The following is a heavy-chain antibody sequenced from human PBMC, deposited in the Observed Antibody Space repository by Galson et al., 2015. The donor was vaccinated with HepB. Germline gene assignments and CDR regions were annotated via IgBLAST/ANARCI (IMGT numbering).Heavy chain of an antibody. J-gene: IGHJ4*02. CDR3: ARDGTTRRIVVVPAAIGY. D-gene: IGHD2-2*02. CDR1: GFTFSSYW. V-gene: IGHV3-7*03. CDR2: IKQDGSEK. Sequence: SLRLSCAASGFTFSSYWMSWVRQAPGKGREGVANIKQDGSEKYYVDSVKGRFTISRENAKNSLSLQMNSLRAEDTAVYYRARDGTTRRIVVVPAAIGYWGQGTLVTVSS.